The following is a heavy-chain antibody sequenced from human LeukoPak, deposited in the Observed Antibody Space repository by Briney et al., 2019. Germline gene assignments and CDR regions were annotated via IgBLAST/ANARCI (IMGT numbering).Heavy chain of an antibody. J-gene: IGHJ6*03. D-gene: IGHD3-9*01. CDR1: GGSISSSSYY. CDR2: VYYSVST. CDR3: ARDMASRLVIGYYYMDV. V-gene: IGHV4-39*02. Sequence: TSETLCLTCTVPGGSISSSSYYWGWIRQPPGKGREWIASVYYSVSTYYNPSLKSRVTISVDTSKNQSSLKLTSVTAADTAVYYCARDMASRLVIGYYYMDVWGKGTTVTVSS.